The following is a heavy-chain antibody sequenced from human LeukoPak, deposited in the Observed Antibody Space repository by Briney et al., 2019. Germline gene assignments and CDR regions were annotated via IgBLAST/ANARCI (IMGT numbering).Heavy chain of an antibody. J-gene: IGHJ6*02. Sequence: GGSLRLSCAASRFTFSSYWMSWVRQAPGKGLEWVANIRQDGSAKYYLDSVKGRFTISRDNAKNSLYLQMNSLRAEDTAVYSCTRDRQGPKLYEMHVWGQGTTVTVSS. D-gene: IGHD3-10*01. CDR1: RFTFSSYW. V-gene: IGHV3-7*01. CDR2: IRQDGSAK. CDR3: TRDRQGPKLYEMHV.